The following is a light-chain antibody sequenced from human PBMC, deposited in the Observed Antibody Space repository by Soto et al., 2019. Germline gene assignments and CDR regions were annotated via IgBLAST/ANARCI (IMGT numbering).Light chain of an antibody. CDR2: KAS. CDR1: QSISGW. V-gene: IGKV1-5*03. CDR3: QQYDNYPYT. Sequence: DLQMTQSPSTLSASVGDRATITCRASQSISGWLAWYQQKPGKAPKLLIYKASTLERGVPSRFSGSGSVTEFTLTISSLQPDDFATYYCQQYDNYPYTFGRGTKLEIK. J-gene: IGKJ2*01.